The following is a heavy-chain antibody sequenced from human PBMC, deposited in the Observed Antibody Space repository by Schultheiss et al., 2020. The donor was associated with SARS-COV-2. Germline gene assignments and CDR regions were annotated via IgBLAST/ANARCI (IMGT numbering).Heavy chain of an antibody. V-gene: IGHV1-8*01. CDR3: AADPLWFRDPYYYGMDV. J-gene: IGHJ6*02. CDR1: GYTFTSYD. D-gene: IGHD3-10*01. Sequence: ASVKVSCKASGYTFTSYDINWVRQATGQGLEWMGWMNPNSGNTNYAQKFQERVTITRDMSTSTAYMELSSLRSEDTAVYYCAADPLWFRDPYYYGMDVWGQGTTVTVSS. CDR2: MNPNSGNT.